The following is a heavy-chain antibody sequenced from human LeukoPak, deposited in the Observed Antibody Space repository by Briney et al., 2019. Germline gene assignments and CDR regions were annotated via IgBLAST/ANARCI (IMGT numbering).Heavy chain of an antibody. CDR1: GGSISNTDYY. CDR3: ARQGSGWWERYFDY. V-gene: IGHV4-39*01. J-gene: IGHJ4*02. Sequence: PSETLSLTCTVSGGSISNTDYYWDWFRQPPGKGLEWIGSFSYSGRTYYNPSLKSRVTISEDTSKNQFSLKLSSVTAADTAVYYCARQGSGWWERYFDYWGQGTLVTVSS. CDR2: FSYSGRT. D-gene: IGHD6-19*01.